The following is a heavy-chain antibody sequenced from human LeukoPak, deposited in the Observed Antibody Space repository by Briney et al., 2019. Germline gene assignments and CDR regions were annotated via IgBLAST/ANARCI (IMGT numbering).Heavy chain of an antibody. CDR1: GFTFRDYY. CDR2: ISSSGDTI. Sequence: PGGSLRLSCAASGFTFRDYYVSWIRQTPGKGLEWVSYISSSGDTIYYSDSVKGRFTISRDNAKNSLYLQMNSLRAEDTAVYYCARDRGYNSDYWGQGTLVTVSS. J-gene: IGHJ4*02. D-gene: IGHD5-24*01. V-gene: IGHV3-11*04. CDR3: ARDRGYNSDY.